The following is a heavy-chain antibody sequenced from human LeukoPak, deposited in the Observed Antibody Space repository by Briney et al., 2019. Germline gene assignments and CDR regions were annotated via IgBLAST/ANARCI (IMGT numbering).Heavy chain of an antibody. CDR2: IKQDGSEK. CDR1: GFTFSRFW. J-gene: IGHJ4*02. Sequence: GGSLRLSCAASGFTFSRFWMSWVRQAPGKGLEWVANIKQDGSEKYYVDSVKGRFTISRDNAKNSLYLQMNSLRAEDTAAYYCATYSSSWYAAFDYWGQGTLVTVSS. V-gene: IGHV3-7*02. CDR3: ATYSSSWYAAFDY. D-gene: IGHD6-13*01.